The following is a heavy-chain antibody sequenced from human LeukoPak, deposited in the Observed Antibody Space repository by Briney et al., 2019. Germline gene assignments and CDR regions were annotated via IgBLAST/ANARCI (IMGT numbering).Heavy chain of an antibody. J-gene: IGHJ4*02. CDR1: GFTFSDYW. CDR2: IRQDGGEK. Sequence: GGSLRLSCAVSGFTFSDYWMNWVRQAPGKGLEWVASIRQDGGEKSYVDSVKGRFTISRDNSKNTLYLQMNSLRAEDTAVYYCAKDGGGYSSGWYYFDYWGQGTLVTVSS. D-gene: IGHD6-19*01. CDR3: AKDGGGYSSGWYYFDY. V-gene: IGHV3-7*01.